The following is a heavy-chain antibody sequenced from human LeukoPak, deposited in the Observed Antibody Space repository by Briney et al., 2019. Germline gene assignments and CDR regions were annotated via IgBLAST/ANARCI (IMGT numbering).Heavy chain of an antibody. CDR3: ARDAHYYYGSGSYYDWFDP. CDR2: ISAYNGNT. Sequence: VASVKVSCKASGYTFTSYGISWVRQAPGQGREWMGWISAYNGNTNYAQKRQGRVTMTTDTSTSTAYMELRSLRSDDTAAYYCARDAHYYYGSGSYYDWFDPWGQGTLVTVSS. D-gene: IGHD3-10*01. V-gene: IGHV1-18*01. J-gene: IGHJ5*02. CDR1: GYTFTSYG.